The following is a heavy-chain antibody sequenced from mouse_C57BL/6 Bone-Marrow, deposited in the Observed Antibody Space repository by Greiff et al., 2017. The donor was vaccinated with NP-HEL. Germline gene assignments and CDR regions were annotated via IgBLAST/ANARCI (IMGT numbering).Heavy chain of an antibody. CDR3: ARYWHYYAMDY. D-gene: IGHD4-1*01. CDR1: GYAFTNYL. Sequence: VQLQQSGAELVRPGTSVKVSCKASGYAFTNYLIEWVKQRPGQGLEWIGVINPGSGGTNYNEKFKGKATLTADKSSSTAYMQLSSLTSEDSAVYFCARYWHYYAMDYWGQGTSVTVSS. V-gene: IGHV1-54*01. J-gene: IGHJ4*01. CDR2: INPGSGGT.